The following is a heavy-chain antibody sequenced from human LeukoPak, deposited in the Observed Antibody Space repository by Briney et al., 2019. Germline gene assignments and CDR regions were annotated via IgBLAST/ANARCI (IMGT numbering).Heavy chain of an antibody. CDR3: ARLSTTSPEDF. D-gene: IGHD2-2*01. CDR1: GYSISSGYF. Sequence: SETLSLTCAVSGYSISSGYFWGWIRQPPGKGLEWIGSIYHSGSTYYNPSLKSRVTISVDTSTNQFSLKLSSVTAADTAVYYCARLSTTSPEDFWGQGTLVSVSS. J-gene: IGHJ4*02. V-gene: IGHV4-38-2*01. CDR2: IYHSGST.